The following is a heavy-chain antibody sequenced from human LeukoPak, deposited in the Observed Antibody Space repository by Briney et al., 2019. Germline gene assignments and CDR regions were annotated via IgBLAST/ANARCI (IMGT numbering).Heavy chain of an antibody. J-gene: IGHJ4*02. V-gene: IGHV3-30-3*01. Sequence: GGSLRLSCAASGLPFSTYAMYWVRQAPGKGLEWVAVISYDGINKNSADSVKGRFTISRDNSKNTLYLQMNSLRGEDTAVYYCARGAPPDNWGQGTLVTVSS. CDR3: ARGAPPDN. CDR1: GLPFSTYA. CDR2: ISYDGINK.